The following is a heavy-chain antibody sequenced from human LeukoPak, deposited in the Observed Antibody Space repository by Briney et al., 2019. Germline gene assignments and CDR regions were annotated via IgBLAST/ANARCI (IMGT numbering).Heavy chain of an antibody. CDR2: MNPNSGNT. V-gene: IGHV1-8*01. Sequence: ASVKVSCKASGYTFTSYDINWVRQATGQGLEWMGWMNPNSGNTGYAQKFQGRVTMTRNTSISTAYMELSSLRSEDTAVYYCARSPYDRNDFATYYFDFWGQGTRVTVSS. CDR3: ARSPYDRNDFATYYFDF. CDR1: GYTFTSYD. J-gene: IGHJ4*02. D-gene: IGHD3-22*01.